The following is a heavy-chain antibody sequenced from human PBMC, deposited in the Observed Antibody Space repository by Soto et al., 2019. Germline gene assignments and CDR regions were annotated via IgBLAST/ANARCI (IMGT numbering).Heavy chain of an antibody. D-gene: IGHD5-12*01. J-gene: IGHJ4*01. V-gene: IGHV4-34*01. Sequence: PSETLSLTCAVYGGSFSGYYWSWIRQPPGKGLEWIGEINHSGSTNYNPSLKSRVTISVDTSKNQFSLKLSSVTAADTAVYYCARGPREWLFYYWGQGTVVTGSS. CDR3: ARGPREWLFYY. CDR1: GGSFSGYY. CDR2: INHSGST.